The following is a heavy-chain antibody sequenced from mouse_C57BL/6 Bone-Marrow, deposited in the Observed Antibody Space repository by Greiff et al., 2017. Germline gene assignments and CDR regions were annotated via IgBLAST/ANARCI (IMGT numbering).Heavy chain of an antibody. CDR2: IHPNSGGT. V-gene: IGHV1-64*01. Sequence: QVQLQQPGAELVKPGASVQLSCKASGYTFTSYWMHWVKQRPGQGLEWIGMIHPNSGGTNYNEKFKSKATLTVDKSSSTAYMQLSSLTSEDSAVYYCAGITTVVATGFDYWGQGTTLTVSS. CDR1: GYTFTSYW. J-gene: IGHJ2*01. CDR3: AGITTVVATGFDY. D-gene: IGHD1-1*01.